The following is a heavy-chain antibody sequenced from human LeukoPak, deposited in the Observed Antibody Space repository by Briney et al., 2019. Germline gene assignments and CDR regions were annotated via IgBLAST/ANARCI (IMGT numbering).Heavy chain of an antibody. D-gene: IGHD2-2*02. CDR3: AKVTRDIVVVPAAIHRSQYYYYGMDV. V-gene: IGHV3-23*01. Sequence: GGSLRLSCAASGFTFSSYAMSWVRQAPGKGLEWVSAISGSGGSTYYADSVKGRFTISRDNSKNTLYLQVNSLRAEDTAIYYCAKVTRDIVVVPAAIHRSQYYYYGMDVWGQGTTVTVSS. CDR1: GFTFSSYA. CDR2: ISGSGGST. J-gene: IGHJ6*02.